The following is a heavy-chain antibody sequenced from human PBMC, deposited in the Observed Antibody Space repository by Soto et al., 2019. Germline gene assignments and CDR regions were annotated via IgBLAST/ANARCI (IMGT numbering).Heavy chain of an antibody. D-gene: IGHD2-2*01. CDR3: ARDQSSRDIVVVPAAPRDYYYGMDV. Sequence: QVQLVQSGAEVKKPGASVKVSCKASGYTFTSYGISWVRQAPGQGLEWMGWISAYNGNTNYAQKVQGRVTMTTDTSTSTAYVELRSLRSDDTAVYYCARDQSSRDIVVVPAAPRDYYYGMDVWGQGTTVTVSS. J-gene: IGHJ6*02. V-gene: IGHV1-18*04. CDR1: GYTFTSYG. CDR2: ISAYNGNT.